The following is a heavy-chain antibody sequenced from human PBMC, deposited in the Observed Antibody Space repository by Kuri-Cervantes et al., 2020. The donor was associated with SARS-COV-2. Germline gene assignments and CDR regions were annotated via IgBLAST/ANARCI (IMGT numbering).Heavy chain of an antibody. V-gene: IGHV3-30*04. J-gene: IGHJ6*02. D-gene: IGHD3-10*01. CDR3: AKPGSVRGIIREDHYGLDV. Sequence: GESLKISCEASGFIFSDYAIDWVRQAPGKGLEWVAIISYDGRNTKFADSVKGRFTISRDNSKNTLYLQMNGLRLEDTAIYYCAKPGSVRGIIREDHYGLDVWGQGTTVTVSS. CDR1: GFIFSDYA. CDR2: ISYDGRNT.